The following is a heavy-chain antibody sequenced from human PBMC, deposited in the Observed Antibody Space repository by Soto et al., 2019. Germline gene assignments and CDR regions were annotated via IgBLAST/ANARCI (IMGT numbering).Heavy chain of an antibody. CDR2: IKEDGSKT. CDR1: GFTFSGSW. CDR3: ARLYCRGGSCPSTGFDY. Sequence: GGSLRLSCAASGFTFSGSWMNWVRQAPGKGLEWVADIKEDGSKTNYVDSVKGRFTISRDNAKNSLYLQMNSLRSDDTAIYFCARLYCRGGSCPSTGFDYWGQGTLVTVSS. D-gene: IGHD2-15*01. J-gene: IGHJ4*02. V-gene: IGHV3-7*05.